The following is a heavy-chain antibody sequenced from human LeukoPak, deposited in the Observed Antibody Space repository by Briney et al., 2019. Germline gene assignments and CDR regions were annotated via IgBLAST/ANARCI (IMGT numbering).Heavy chain of an antibody. Sequence: SETLSLTCTVSGGSISNYYWSWIRQPAGKGLEWIGHIYTSGSTSYNPSLKSRVTMSVDTSKNQFSLNLSSVTAVDTAVYYCARGGVDWTFDYWGQGTLVTVSS. J-gene: IGHJ4*02. CDR1: GGSISNYY. CDR2: IYTSGST. D-gene: IGHD3-9*01. V-gene: IGHV4-4*07. CDR3: ARGGVDWTFDY.